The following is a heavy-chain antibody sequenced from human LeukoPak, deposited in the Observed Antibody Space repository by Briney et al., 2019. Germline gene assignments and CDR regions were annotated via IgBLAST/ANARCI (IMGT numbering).Heavy chain of an antibody. V-gene: IGHV3-33*01. CDR2: IWYEGSNK. CDR1: GFTFSSYG. D-gene: IGHD6-13*01. Sequence: PGGSLRLSCAASGFTFSSYGMHWVRQAPGKGLEWVAVIWYEGSNKYYADSVKGRFTISRDNSKNTLYLQMNILKAEDTAVYYCARGSGIVAATDYFDHWGQGTLVTVSS. J-gene: IGHJ4*02. CDR3: ARGSGIVAATDYFDH.